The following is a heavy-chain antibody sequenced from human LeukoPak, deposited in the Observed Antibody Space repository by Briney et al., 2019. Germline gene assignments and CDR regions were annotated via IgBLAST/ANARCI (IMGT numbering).Heavy chain of an antibody. D-gene: IGHD3-10*01. CDR2: MNPNRGNT. V-gene: IGHV1-8*01. J-gene: IGHJ6*03. Sequence: EASVKVSCKASGYTFTSYDINWVRQAPGQGLEWMGWMNPNRGNTVYAQKFQGRVTITRNTSISTAYMELPSLRSEDTAVYYCARGIYGSGSMSHYYMDVWGKGTTVTVSS. CDR1: GYTFTSYD. CDR3: ARGIYGSGSMSHYYMDV.